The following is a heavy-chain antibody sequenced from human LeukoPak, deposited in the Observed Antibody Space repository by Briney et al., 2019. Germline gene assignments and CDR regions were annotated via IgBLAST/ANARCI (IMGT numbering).Heavy chain of an antibody. J-gene: IGHJ4*02. CDR2: ISDSGGST. Sequence: GGSLRLSCAASRFTFSTYAMSWVRQAPGKGLEWVSTISDSGGSTYYADSVKGRFTISRDNSKNTLYLQMNSLRAEDTAVYYCAGVGATTSFDYWGQGTLVTVSS. V-gene: IGHV3-23*01. CDR3: AGVGATTSFDY. CDR1: RFTFSTYA. D-gene: IGHD1-26*01.